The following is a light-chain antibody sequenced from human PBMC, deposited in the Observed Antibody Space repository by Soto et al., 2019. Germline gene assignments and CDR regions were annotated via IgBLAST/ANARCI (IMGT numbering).Light chain of an antibody. CDR2: GAS. V-gene: IGKV1-12*01. CDR1: QDIGSW. CDR3: LQGGRFPIT. J-gene: IGKJ5*01. Sequence: DIQMTQSPSSVSASVGDRVTITCRASQDIGSWLAWYQQKPGKAPDLLIYGASSLQSGVPSRFYGSGSGTDFTLTISSLQPEDFATYYCLQGGRFPITFGQGTRLEMK.